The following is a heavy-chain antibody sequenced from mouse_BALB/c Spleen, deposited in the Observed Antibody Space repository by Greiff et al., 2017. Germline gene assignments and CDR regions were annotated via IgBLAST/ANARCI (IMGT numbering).Heavy chain of an antibody. D-gene: IGHD1-1*01. J-gene: IGHJ2*01. V-gene: IGHV3-8*02. CDR3: ARRDYYAYYFDY. CDR2: ISYSGST. Sequence: EVKLMESGPSLVKPSQTLSLTCSVTGDSITSGYWNWIRKFPGNKLEYMGYISYSGSTYYNPSLKRRISITRDTSKNQYYLQLNSVTTEDTATYYCARRDYYAYYFDYWGQGTTLTVSS. CDR1: GDSITSGY.